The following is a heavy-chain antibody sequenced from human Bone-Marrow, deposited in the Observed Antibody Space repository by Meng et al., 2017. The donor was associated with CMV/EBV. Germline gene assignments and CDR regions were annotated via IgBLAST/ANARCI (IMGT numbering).Heavy chain of an antibody. CDR1: GGSISSGGYY. J-gene: IGHJ5*02. CDR3: AREGLYHAGGFDP. V-gene: IGHV4-31*02. Sequence: SGGSISSGGYYWSWIRQHPGKGLEWIGYIYYSGSTYYNPSLKSRVTISVDTSKNQFSLKLSSVTAADTAVYYCAREGLYHAGGFDPWGQGTPVTVSS. CDR2: IYYSGST. D-gene: IGHD7-27*01.